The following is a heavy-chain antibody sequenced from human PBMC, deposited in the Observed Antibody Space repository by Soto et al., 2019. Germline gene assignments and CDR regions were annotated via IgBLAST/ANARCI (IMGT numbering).Heavy chain of an antibody. V-gene: IGHV3-23*01. CDR3: AKDAGQWLREDDYFDY. CDR2: ISGSGGST. D-gene: IGHD6-19*01. J-gene: IGHJ4*02. Sequence: GGSLRLSCAASGFTFSSYAMSWVRQAPGKGLEWVSAISGSGGSTYYADSVKGRFTISRDNSKNTLYLQMNSLRAEDTAVYYCAKDAGQWLREDDYFDYWGQGTLVTVSS. CDR1: GFTFSSYA.